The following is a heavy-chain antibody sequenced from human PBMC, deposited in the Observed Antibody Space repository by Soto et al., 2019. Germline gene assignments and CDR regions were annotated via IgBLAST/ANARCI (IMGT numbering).Heavy chain of an antibody. J-gene: IGHJ3*02. CDR3: ARDQYYYDSSGSEDHDAFDI. Sequence: SLRLSFAASGFTVSSNYMSWVRQAPGKGLEWVSVIYSGGSTYYADSVKGRFTISRDNSKNTLYLQMNSLRAEDTAVYYCARDQYYYDSSGSEDHDAFDIWGQGTMVTVSS. CDR1: GFTVSSNY. CDR2: IYSGGST. V-gene: IGHV3-53*01. D-gene: IGHD3-22*01.